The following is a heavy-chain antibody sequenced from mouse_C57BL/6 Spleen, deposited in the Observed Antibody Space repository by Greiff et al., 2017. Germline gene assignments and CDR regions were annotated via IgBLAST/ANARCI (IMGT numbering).Heavy chain of an antibody. D-gene: IGHD1-1*02. V-gene: IGHV1-69*01. CDR1: GYTFTSYW. CDR3: ASGGTYYFDY. J-gene: IGHJ2*01. Sequence: VQLQQPGAELMMPGASVKLSCKASGYTFTSYWMHWVKQRPGHGLEWIGEIDPSSGSTNYNEKFKGKSTFTVDTSSSTAYMQLSSLTSEDSAVXYCASGGTYYFDYWGQGTTLTVSS. CDR2: IDPSSGST.